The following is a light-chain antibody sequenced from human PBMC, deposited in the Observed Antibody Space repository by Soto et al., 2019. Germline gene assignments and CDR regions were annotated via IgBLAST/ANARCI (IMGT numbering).Light chain of an antibody. J-gene: IGKJ3*01. CDR3: QKHNSAPPVT. Sequence: DIQMTQSPSSLSASVGDRVTITCRASQGTNNYLAWYQQKPGKAPKLLIYAASTLQSGVSSRFSGSGSGTDFTLTISSLQPEDVATYYCQKHNSAPPVTFGPGTKVGV. CDR2: AAS. V-gene: IGKV1-27*01. CDR1: QGTNNY.